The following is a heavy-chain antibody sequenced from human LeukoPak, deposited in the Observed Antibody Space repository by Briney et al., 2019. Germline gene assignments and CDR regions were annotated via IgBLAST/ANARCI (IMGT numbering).Heavy chain of an antibody. CDR3: ARGGDFIDY. Sequence: GSSVKVSCKASGGTFSSYAISWVRQAPGQGLEWMGWMNPNSGNTGYAQKFQGRVTMTRNTSISTAYMELSSLRSEDTAVYYCARGGDFIDYWGQGTLVTVSS. J-gene: IGHJ4*02. CDR2: MNPNSGNT. V-gene: IGHV1-8*02. D-gene: IGHD2-21*02. CDR1: GGTFSSYA.